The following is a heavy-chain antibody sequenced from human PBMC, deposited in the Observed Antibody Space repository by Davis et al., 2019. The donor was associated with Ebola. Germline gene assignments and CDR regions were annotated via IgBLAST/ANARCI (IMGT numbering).Heavy chain of an antibody. CDR1: GFTFSSYA. CDR3: ARGGFVVVTAIIY. CDR2: IYSGGST. D-gene: IGHD2-21*02. J-gene: IGHJ4*02. V-gene: IGHV3-66*02. Sequence: GGSLRLSCAASGFTFSSYAMSWVRQAPGKGLEWVSVIYSGGSTYYADSVKGRFTISRDNSKNTLYLQMNSLRAEDTAVYYCARGGFVVVTAIIYWGQGTLVTVSS.